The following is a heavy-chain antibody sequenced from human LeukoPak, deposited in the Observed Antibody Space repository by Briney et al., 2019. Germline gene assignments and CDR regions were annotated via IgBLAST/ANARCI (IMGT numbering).Heavy chain of an antibody. V-gene: IGHV4-34*01. Sequence: SETLSLTCAVYGGSLSGYYWSWIRQPPGKGLEWIGEINHSGSTNYNPSLKSRVTISVDTSKNQFSLKLSSATAADTAVYYCARHRTIYYDSSGYWVWGQGTLVTVSS. CDR3: ARHRTIYYDSSGYWV. CDR1: GGSLSGYY. D-gene: IGHD3-22*01. CDR2: INHSGST. J-gene: IGHJ4*02.